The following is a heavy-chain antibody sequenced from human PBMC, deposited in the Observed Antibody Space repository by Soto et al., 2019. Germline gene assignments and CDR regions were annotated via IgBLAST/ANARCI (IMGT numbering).Heavy chain of an antibody. CDR1: GGSISSGGYY. J-gene: IGHJ4*02. CDR3: ARDQYYYDSSGYYYQNYFDY. Sequence: QVQLQESGPGLVKPSQTLSLTCTVSGGSISSGGYYWSWIRQHPGKGLEWIGYIYYSGSTYYNPSLQSRVTISVDTSKNQFSLKLSSVTAADTAVYYCARDQYYYDSSGYYYQNYFDYWGQGTLVTVSS. V-gene: IGHV4-31*03. CDR2: IYYSGST. D-gene: IGHD3-22*01.